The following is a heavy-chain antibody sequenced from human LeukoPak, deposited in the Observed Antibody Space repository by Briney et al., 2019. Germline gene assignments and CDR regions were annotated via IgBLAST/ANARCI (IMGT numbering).Heavy chain of an antibody. Sequence: PGGSLRLSCAASGFTFSNAWMNWVRQAPGKGLEWVGRFKSKTDGGTTDYAAPVKGRFTISRDDSKNTLYLQMNSLKTEDTAVYYCTVHTAMVLYYFDYWGQGTLVTVSS. CDR2: FKSKTDGGTT. J-gene: IGHJ4*02. CDR1: GFTFSNAW. D-gene: IGHD5-18*01. CDR3: TVHTAMVLYYFDY. V-gene: IGHV3-15*01.